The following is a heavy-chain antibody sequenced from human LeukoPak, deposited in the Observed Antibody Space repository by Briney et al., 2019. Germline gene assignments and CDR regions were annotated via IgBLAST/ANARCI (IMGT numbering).Heavy chain of an antibody. V-gene: IGHV3-7*05. CDR1: GFTFSTSW. CDR2: IKYDGSEK. D-gene: IGHD2-15*01. J-gene: IGHJ4*02. CDR3: ARDQVVARRPPAFDY. Sequence: PGGSLRLSCAASGFTFSTSWMDWVRQAPGKGLEWVANIKYDGSEKYYVDSVKGRFTISRDNAKNSLYLQMNSLRAEDTAVYYCARDQVVARRPPAFDYWGQGTLVTVSS.